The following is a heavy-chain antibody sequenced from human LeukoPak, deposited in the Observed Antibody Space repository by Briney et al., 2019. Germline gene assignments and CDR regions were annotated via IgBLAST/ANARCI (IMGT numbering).Heavy chain of an antibody. D-gene: IGHD3-22*01. Sequence: PGRSLRVSCAASGFTFSSYGMHWVRQAPGKGLEWVAIMSNDGDDKNYSDSVKGRFTISRDNSKNTLHLQMNSLRAEDTAVYYCARDPPMYYYDEPGSRDAFDIWGQGTMVTVSS. CDR1: GFTFSSYG. CDR2: MSNDGDDK. J-gene: IGHJ3*02. CDR3: ARDPPMYYYDEPGSRDAFDI. V-gene: IGHV3-30*03.